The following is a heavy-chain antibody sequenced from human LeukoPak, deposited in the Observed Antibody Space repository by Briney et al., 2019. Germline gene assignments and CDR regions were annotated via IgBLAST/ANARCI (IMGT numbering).Heavy chain of an antibody. D-gene: IGHD3-22*01. CDR2: INPNSGGT. Sequence: GASVKVSCKASGYTFTGYYMHWVRQAPGQGLEWMGWINPNSGGTNYAQKFQGWVTMTRDTSISTAYMELSRLRSDDTAVYYCARDLEYYDSSGSFDYWGQGTLVTVSS. CDR1: GYTFTGYY. J-gene: IGHJ4*02. CDR3: ARDLEYYDSSGSFDY. V-gene: IGHV1-2*04.